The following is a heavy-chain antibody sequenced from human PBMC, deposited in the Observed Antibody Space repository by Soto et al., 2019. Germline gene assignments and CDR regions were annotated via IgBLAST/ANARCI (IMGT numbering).Heavy chain of an antibody. CDR1: GGTFSSYA. Sequence: QVQLVQSGAEVKKPGSSVKVSCKASGGTFSSYAISWVRQAPGQGLEWMGGIIPIFGTANYAQKFQGRVTITADESTSTAYMELSSLRSEDTAVYYCVRGPRWLLPTDWYFDLWGRGTLVTVSS. J-gene: IGHJ2*01. V-gene: IGHV1-69*01. CDR2: IIPIFGTA. CDR3: VRGPRWLLPTDWYFDL. D-gene: IGHD3-22*01.